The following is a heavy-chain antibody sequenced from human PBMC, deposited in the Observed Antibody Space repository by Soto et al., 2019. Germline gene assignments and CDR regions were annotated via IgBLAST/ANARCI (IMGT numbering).Heavy chain of an antibody. CDR3: ARHGGRSLEGRYYCGMGV. V-gene: IGHV1-69*12. Sequence: QVQLVQSGAEVKKPGSSVKVSCKASGGTFSSYAISWVRQAPGQGLEWMGGIIPIFGTADYPQKCQGRVTLTADESSSTAHTALSPLSCADTAVYYCARHGGRSLEGRYYCGMGVWGQGSKVTF. D-gene: IGHD1-26*01. CDR1: GGTFSSYA. CDR2: IIPIFGTA. J-gene: IGHJ6*02.